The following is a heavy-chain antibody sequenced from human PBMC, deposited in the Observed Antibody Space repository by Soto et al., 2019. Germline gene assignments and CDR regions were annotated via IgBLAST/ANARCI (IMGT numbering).Heavy chain of an antibody. Sequence: GGSLRLSCAASGFTFSSDGMYWVRQALGKGLEWVAVIWYDGSNKYYADSVKGRFTISRDNSKNTLYLQMNSLRAEDTAVYYCARDGYCSGGSCYSVPVFDYWGQGT. D-gene: IGHD2-15*01. V-gene: IGHV3-33*01. CDR1: GFTFSSDG. CDR2: IWYDGSNK. CDR3: ARDGYCSGGSCYSVPVFDY. J-gene: IGHJ4*02.